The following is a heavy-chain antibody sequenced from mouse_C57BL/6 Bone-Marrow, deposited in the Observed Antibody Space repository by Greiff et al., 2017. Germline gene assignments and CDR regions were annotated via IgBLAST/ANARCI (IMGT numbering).Heavy chain of an antibody. CDR2: INPNSGTT. D-gene: IGHD2-4*01. V-gene: IGHV1-39*01. CDR3: ARQIYYDFMDY. Sequence: VQLQQSGPELVKPGASVKISCKASGYSFTDYHMNWVKQSNGQSLEWIGVINPNSGTTSYNQKFKGKATLTVDQSSSTAYMQLNSLTSEDSAVYDCARQIYYDFMDYWGQGTSVTVSS. CDR1: GYSFTDYH. J-gene: IGHJ4*01.